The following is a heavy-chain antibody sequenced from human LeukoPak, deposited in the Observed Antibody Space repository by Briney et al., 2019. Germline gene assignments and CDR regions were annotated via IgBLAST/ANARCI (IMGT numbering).Heavy chain of an antibody. D-gene: IGHD3-22*01. J-gene: IGHJ6*02. CDR3: ARDGSYYYDSSGYYLPGKDV. V-gene: IGHV3-7*01. CDR1: GFTFSSYW. Sequence: GGSLRLSCAASGFTFSSYWMSWVRQAPGKGLEWVANVKQDGSEKYYVDSVKGRFTISRDNAKNSLYLQMNSLRAEDTAVYYCARDGSYYYDSSGYYLPGKDVWGQGTTVTVSS. CDR2: VKQDGSEK.